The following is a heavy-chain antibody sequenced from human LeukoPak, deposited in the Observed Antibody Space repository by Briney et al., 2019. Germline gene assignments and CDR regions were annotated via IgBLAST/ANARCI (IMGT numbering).Heavy chain of an antibody. Sequence: SETLSLTCTVSGGSISSYCWSWIRQPPGKGLEWIGYIYYSGSTNYNPSLKSRVTISVDTSKNQFSRKLSSVTAADTAVYYCASHDYGDYWYFDLCGRGTLVTVSS. J-gene: IGHJ2*01. D-gene: IGHD4-17*01. V-gene: IGHV4-59*01. CDR3: ASHDYGDYWYFDL. CDR1: GGSISSYC. CDR2: IYYSGST.